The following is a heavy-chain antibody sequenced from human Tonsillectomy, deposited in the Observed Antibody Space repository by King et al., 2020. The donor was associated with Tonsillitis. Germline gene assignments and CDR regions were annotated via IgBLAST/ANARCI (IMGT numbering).Heavy chain of an antibody. CDR3: AREGLGARPTYYDYGMEV. CDR2: ISSSGSTI. CDR1: GFTFSDYY. J-gene: IGHJ6*02. V-gene: IGHV3-11*01. Sequence: QLVQSGGGLVKPGGSLRLSCAASGFTFSDYYMSWIRQAPGKGLEWVSYISSSGSTIYYADSVKGRFTISRDNAKTSLYLQMNSLRAEDTAVYYCAREGLGARPTYYDYGMEVWGQGTKVTVSS. D-gene: IGHD6-6*01.